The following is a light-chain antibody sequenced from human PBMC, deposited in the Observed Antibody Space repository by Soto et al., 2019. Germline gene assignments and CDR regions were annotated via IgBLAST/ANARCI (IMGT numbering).Light chain of an antibody. J-gene: IGLJ1*01. Sequence: QSALTQPRSVSGSHGQSFTISCTGTSSDVGGYNYVSWYQQHPGKAPKLMIYDVSKRPSGVPDRFSGSKSGNTASLTISGLQAEDEADYYCCSYAGSYYVFGTGTKLTVL. CDR1: SSDVGGYNY. V-gene: IGLV2-11*01. CDR3: CSYAGSYYV. CDR2: DVS.